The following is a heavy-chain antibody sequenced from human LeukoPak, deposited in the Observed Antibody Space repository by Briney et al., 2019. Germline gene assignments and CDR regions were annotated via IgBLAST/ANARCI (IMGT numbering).Heavy chain of an antibody. CDR3: AKVGGGDARDY. CDR2: IGGSGRSP. J-gene: IGHJ4*02. CDR1: GFTLSSYA. Sequence: PGGSLRLSCAASGFTLSSYAMSWGRHAPRKGLEWGSGIGGSGRSPSSAATVKGRFTISKDNSKNTLYREINRLRAGATAVYSCAKVGGGDARDYWGQGTLVTVSS. D-gene: IGHD2-21*02. V-gene: IGHV3-23*01.